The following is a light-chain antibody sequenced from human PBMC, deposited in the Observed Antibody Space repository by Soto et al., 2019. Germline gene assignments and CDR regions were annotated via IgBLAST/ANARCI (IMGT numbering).Light chain of an antibody. J-gene: IGKJ1*01. CDR1: QSVSSN. V-gene: IGKV3-15*01. Sequence: EIVMTQSPVTLSVSPGERATLSCRASQSVSSNLAWYQQKPGQAPSLLIYGASTRATGIPARFSGSGSGTEFTLTISSLQSEDFAVYDGQQYNNWPRTFGQGTKVDIK. CDR3: QQYNNWPRT. CDR2: GAS.